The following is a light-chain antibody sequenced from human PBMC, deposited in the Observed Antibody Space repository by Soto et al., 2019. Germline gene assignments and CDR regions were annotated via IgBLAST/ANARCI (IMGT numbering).Light chain of an antibody. CDR3: QSYDSSLSGWV. CDR1: SSNIGAGYD. J-gene: IGLJ1*01. Sequence: QSVLTQPPSVSGAPGQRVTISCTGSSSNIGAGYDVHWYQHLPGTAPKLLIYGNSNRPSGVPDRFSGSKSGTSASLAITGLQAEDEADYYCQSYDSSLSGWVFGNGTKVTV. V-gene: IGLV1-40*01. CDR2: GNS.